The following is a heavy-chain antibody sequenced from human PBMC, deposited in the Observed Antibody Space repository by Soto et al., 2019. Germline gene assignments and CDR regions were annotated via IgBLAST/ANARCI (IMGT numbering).Heavy chain of an antibody. CDR3: ARNMDYYYGRGSGNGHGV. CDR2: INPKFGDT. Sequence: QVQLVQSGAEVKEPGDSVRVSCEASGYTFTAYYIHWVRQAPGQGLEWMGWINPKFGDTTYAQDLQGRVAMNRDMSISTVYMELSSLTSDDTAIYYCARNMDYYYGRGSGNGHGVWGQGTTVTVFS. J-gene: IGHJ6*02. D-gene: IGHD3-10*02. CDR1: GYTFTAYY. V-gene: IGHV1-2*02.